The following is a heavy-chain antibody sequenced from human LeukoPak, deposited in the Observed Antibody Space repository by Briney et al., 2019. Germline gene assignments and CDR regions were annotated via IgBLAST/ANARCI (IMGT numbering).Heavy chain of an antibody. V-gene: IGHV3-7*01. Sequence: PGGSLRLSCAASGFIFSKNWMSWARQAPGKGLEWVANIKQDGSELYHVDSVKGRFTISRDNAKNSLYLQMNSLRAEDTAVYYCVREAAATLFDYWGQGTLVTVSS. CDR3: VREAAATLFDY. D-gene: IGHD1-26*01. J-gene: IGHJ4*02. CDR1: GFIFSKNW. CDR2: IKQDGSEL.